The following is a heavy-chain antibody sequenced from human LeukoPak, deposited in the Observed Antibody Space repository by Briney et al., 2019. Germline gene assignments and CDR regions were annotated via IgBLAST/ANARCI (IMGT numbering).Heavy chain of an antibody. D-gene: IGHD6-19*01. V-gene: IGHV1-2*02. CDR2: INPNSGGT. CDR1: GYTFTGYF. J-gene: IGHJ3*02. Sequence: ASVKVSCKASGYTFTGYFIHWVRQAPGQGLEWMGWINPNSGGTNSAQKFQGRVTMTRDTSISTAYIDLTGLRSDDTAVYYCAREESSGLVAFDIWGQGTVVTVSS. CDR3: AREESSGLVAFDI.